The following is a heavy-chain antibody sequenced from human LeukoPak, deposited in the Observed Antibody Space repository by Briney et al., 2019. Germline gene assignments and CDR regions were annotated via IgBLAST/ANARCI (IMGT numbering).Heavy chain of an antibody. V-gene: IGHV1-18*01. CDR3: AREQGGYSYGYY. CDR2: INTRKGNT. CDR1: GYTFTSYG. J-gene: IGHJ4*02. Sequence: ASVKVSCKTFGYTFTSYGVSWVRQAPGQGLEWMGWINTRKGNTNYAQKFQDRVTMTTDTSTSTAYMELRTLRSDDTAVYYCAREQGGYSYGYYWGQGTLVTVSS. D-gene: IGHD5-18*01.